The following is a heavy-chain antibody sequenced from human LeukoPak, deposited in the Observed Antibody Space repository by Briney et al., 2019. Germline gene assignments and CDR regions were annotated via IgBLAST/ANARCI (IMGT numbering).Heavy chain of an antibody. V-gene: IGHV4-34*01. CDR1: GGSFSGYY. CDR2: INHSGST. D-gene: IGHD3-22*01. Sequence: SETLSLTCAVDGGSFSGYYWSWLRQPPGKGLEWIGEINHSGSTNYNPSLKSRVTISVDTSNNQFSLKVSSVTAADTAVYYCAKASDYYDSSGYVASDYFDCWGQGTLVTVSS. J-gene: IGHJ4*02. CDR3: AKASDYYDSSGYVASDYFDC.